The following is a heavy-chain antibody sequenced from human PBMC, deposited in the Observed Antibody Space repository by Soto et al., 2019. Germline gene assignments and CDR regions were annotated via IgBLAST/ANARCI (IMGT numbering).Heavy chain of an antibody. CDR2: IYYSGST. D-gene: IGHD1-26*01. CDR1: GGSFSDYY. Sequence: SETLSLTCAVYGGSFSDYYWSWIRQPPGKGLEWIGYIYYSGSTYYNPSLESRVTISVDTSKNQFSLKLSSVTAADTAVYYCASTGIVGATAADSWGQGTLVTVS. J-gene: IGHJ4*02. CDR3: ASTGIVGATAADS. V-gene: IGHV4-30-4*01.